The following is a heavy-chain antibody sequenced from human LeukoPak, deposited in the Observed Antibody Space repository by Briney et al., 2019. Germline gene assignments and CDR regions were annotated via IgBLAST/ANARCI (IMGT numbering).Heavy chain of an antibody. D-gene: IGHD3-10*01. CDR1: GFTFSSYI. Sequence: GGSLRLSCAASGFTFSSYIMNWVRRAPGKGLEWVSSITSRSSYIYYADSVKGRFTISRDNAKNTLYLQMNSLRAEDTALYYCARAPGGTMVLDYWGEGTLVTVSS. V-gene: IGHV3-21*06. CDR2: ITSRSSYI. CDR3: ARAPGGTMVLDY. J-gene: IGHJ4*02.